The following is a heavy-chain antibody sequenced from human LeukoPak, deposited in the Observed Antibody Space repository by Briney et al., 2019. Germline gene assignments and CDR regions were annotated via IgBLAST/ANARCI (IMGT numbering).Heavy chain of an antibody. CDR2: ISSSSSYI. J-gene: IGHJ3*01. D-gene: IGHD2-2*03. CDR1: GFTFDDYA. V-gene: IGHV3-9*01. Sequence: PGRSLRLSCAASGFTFDDYAMHWVRQAPGKGLEWVSGISSSSSYIYYADSVKGRFTISRDNAENSLYLQLNSLRDEDTAVYYCARWIDGFDVWGQGTMVTVSS. CDR3: ARWIDGFDV.